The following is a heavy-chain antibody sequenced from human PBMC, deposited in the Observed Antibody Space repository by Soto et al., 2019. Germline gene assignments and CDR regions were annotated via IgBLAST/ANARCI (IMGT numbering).Heavy chain of an antibody. CDR1: GYSFAGYW. Sequence: GESLKISCKGSGYSFAGYWITWERQKPGKGLEWMGRIDPSDSQTYYSPSFRGHVTISVTKSITTVFLQWSSLRASDTAMYYCARQIYDSDTGPNFQYYFDSWGQGTPVTVSS. D-gene: IGHD3-22*01. J-gene: IGHJ4*02. CDR2: IDPSDSQT. V-gene: IGHV5-10-1*01. CDR3: ARQIYDSDTGPNFQYYFDS.